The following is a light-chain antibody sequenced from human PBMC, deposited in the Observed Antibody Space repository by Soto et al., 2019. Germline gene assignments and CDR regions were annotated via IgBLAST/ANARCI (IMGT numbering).Light chain of an antibody. Sequence: EIVLTQSPATLSLSPGERATLSCRASQSVSSYLAWYQQKPGQAPRLLIYDASNRATGIPARFSGSGSGTDVTLTISSLEPEDFAVYYCQQRRHWAGYTFGQGTKLQIK. CDR1: QSVSSY. V-gene: IGKV3-11*01. J-gene: IGKJ2*01. CDR3: QQRRHWAGYT. CDR2: DAS.